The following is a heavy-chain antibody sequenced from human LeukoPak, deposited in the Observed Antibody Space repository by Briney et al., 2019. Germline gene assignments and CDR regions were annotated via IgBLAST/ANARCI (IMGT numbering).Heavy chain of an antibody. CDR2: ISGSGGDR. CDR1: GFTFSSYA. J-gene: IGHJ6*02. Sequence: GSLRLSCAASGFTFSSYAMAWVRQAPGKGLEWVSSISGSGGDRYYADSVNGRFTISRDNSENTLYLEMDSLRADDTAVYYCAKDFSGNYYYYYGMDVWGQGTTVTVSS. D-gene: IGHD1-26*01. V-gene: IGHV3-23*01. CDR3: AKDFSGNYYYYYGMDV.